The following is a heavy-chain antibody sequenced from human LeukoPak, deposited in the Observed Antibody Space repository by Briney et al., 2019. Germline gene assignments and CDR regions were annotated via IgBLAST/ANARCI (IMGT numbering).Heavy chain of an antibody. V-gene: IGHV4-34*01. D-gene: IGHD2-21*02. CDR3: ARGDRYGDCFA. CDR2: INHSGST. Sequence: PSETLSLTCAVYGGSFSGYYWSWIRQPPGKGLEWIGEINHSGSTNYNPSLKSRVTISVDTSKNQFSLKLSSVTAADTAVYYCARGDRYGDCFAWGQGTLVTVSS. J-gene: IGHJ4*02. CDR1: GGSFSGYY.